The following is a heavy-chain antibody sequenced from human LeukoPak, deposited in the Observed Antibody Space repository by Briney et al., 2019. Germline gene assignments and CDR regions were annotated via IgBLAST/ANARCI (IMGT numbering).Heavy chain of an antibody. CDR1: GFTFSDYW. Sequence: GGSLRLSCAASGFTFSDYWISWVRQTPGKGLEWVANISPDGSERYYVDSVKGRFTISRDNAKKSLYLQMDSLRAEDTAVHHCARATYSGPGHWGQGSPVSVSS. J-gene: IGHJ4*02. CDR2: ISPDGSER. V-gene: IGHV3-7*04. CDR3: ARATYSGPGH. D-gene: IGHD3-16*01.